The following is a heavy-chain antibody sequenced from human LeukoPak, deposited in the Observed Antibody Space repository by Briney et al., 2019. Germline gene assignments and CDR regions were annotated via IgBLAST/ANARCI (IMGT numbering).Heavy chain of an antibody. Sequence: ASVKVSCKASGGTFSSYAISWVRQAPGQGLEWMGGIISIFGTANYAQKFQGRVTITADESTSTAYMELSSLRSEDTAVYYCATGASYYDFWSGYNQYYFDYWGQGTLVTVSS. J-gene: IGHJ4*02. CDR3: ATGASYYDFWSGYNQYYFDY. CDR1: GGTFSSYA. V-gene: IGHV1-69*13. CDR2: IISIFGTA. D-gene: IGHD3-3*01.